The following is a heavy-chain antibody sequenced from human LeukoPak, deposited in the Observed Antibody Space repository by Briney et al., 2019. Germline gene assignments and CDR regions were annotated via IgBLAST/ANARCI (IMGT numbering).Heavy chain of an antibody. V-gene: IGHV1-2*02. Sequence: ASVKVSCKASGYTFTGYYMDWVRQAPGQGLEWMGGINPNSGGTNYAQKFQGRVTMTGDTSISTAYMELSRLTSDDTAVYYCARGLGGNYPGNWGQGTQVTVSS. CDR1: GYTFTGYY. D-gene: IGHD2-21*01. J-gene: IGHJ4*02. CDR2: INPNSGGT. CDR3: ARGLGGNYPGN.